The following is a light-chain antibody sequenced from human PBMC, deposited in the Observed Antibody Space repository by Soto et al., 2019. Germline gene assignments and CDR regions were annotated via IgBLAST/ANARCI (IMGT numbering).Light chain of an antibody. V-gene: IGKV3-20*01. CDR1: QSVSNSY. CDR2: GAS. J-gene: IGKJ4*01. CDR3: QQYGTSFLT. Sequence: EIVLTQTPGNLSLSPGEGATLSCRASQSVSNSYLAWYQQKAGQAPRLLIYGASSRATGIPDRFSGSGSGTDFTLTISRLEPEDFAVYYCQQYGTSFLTFGGGTKVDIK.